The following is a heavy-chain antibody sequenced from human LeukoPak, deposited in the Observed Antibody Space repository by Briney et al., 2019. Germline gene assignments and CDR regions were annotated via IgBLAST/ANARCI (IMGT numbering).Heavy chain of an antibody. D-gene: IGHD3-10*01. CDR1: GFTFSSYG. CDR3: ARDVITMAKLRHYGMDV. V-gene: IGHV3-30*03. J-gene: IGHJ6*02. Sequence: PGRSLRLSCAASGFTFSSYGMHWVRQAPGKGLEWVAVISYDGSNKYYADSVKGRFTISRDNSKNTVYLQMNSLRAEDTAVYYCARDVITMAKLRHYGMDVWGQGTTVTVSS. CDR2: ISYDGSNK.